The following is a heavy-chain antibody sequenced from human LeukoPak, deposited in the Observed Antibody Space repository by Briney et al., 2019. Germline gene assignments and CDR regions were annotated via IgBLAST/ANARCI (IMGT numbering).Heavy chain of an antibody. J-gene: IGHJ5*02. CDR2: INPNSGGT. CDR1: GYTFTGYY. V-gene: IGHV1-2*02. CDR3: ARERALLWFGELKELDP. D-gene: IGHD3-10*01. Sequence: SSVTVSCKASGYTFTGYYMHWVRQAPGQGLEWMGWINPNSGGTNYAQKFQGRVTMTRDTSISTAYMELSRLRSDDTAVYYCARERALLWFGELKELDPWGQGTLVTVSS.